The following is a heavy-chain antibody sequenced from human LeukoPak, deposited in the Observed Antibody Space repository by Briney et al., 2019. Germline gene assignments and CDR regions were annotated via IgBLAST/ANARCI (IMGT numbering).Heavy chain of an antibody. CDR1: GGSISSYY. V-gene: IGHV4-59*12. D-gene: IGHD3-10*01. CDR3: ARVRRGMVRGVIKSTHYYFDY. CDR2: IYYSGST. J-gene: IGHJ4*02. Sequence: PSETLSLTCTVSGGSISSYYWSWIRQPPGKGLEWIGDIYYSGSTNYNPSLKSRVTISVDTSKNQFSLKLSSVTAADTAVYYCARVRRGMVRGVIKSTHYYFDYWGQGTLVTVSS.